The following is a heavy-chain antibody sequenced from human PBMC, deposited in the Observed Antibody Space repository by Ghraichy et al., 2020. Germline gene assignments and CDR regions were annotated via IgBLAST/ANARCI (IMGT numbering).Heavy chain of an antibody. CDR2: IIPIFGTA. J-gene: IGHJ4*02. V-gene: IGHV1-69*13. D-gene: IGHD3-22*01. CDR3: ARSPPYYYDSSGYSPNYFDY. Sequence: SVKVSCKASGGTFSSYAISWVRQAPGQGLEWMGGIIPIFGTANYAQKFQGRVTITADESTSTAYMELSSLRSEDTAVYYCARSPPYYYDSSGYSPNYFDYWGQGTLVTVSS. CDR1: GGTFSSYA.